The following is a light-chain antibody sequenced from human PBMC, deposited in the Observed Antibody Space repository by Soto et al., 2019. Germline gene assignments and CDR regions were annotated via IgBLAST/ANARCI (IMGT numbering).Light chain of an antibody. V-gene: IGLV2-14*01. CDR1: SSDVGGYNY. CDR3: ASYTTGSTLVV. J-gene: IGLJ3*02. Sequence: QSVLTQPASVSGSPGQSLTISCTGTSSDVGGYNYVSWYQQHPGKAPKLIIYEVSNRPSGVSNRFSGSKSGNTASLTISGLQAEDEADYHCASYTTGSTLVVFGGGTKLTVL. CDR2: EVS.